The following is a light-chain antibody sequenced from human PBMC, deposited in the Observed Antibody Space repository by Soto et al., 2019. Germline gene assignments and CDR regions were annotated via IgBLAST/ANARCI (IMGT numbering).Light chain of an antibody. CDR3: CADAGRSTYV. J-gene: IGLJ1*01. CDR2: EVS. V-gene: IGLV2-23*02. CDR1: SSDVGSYNF. Sequence: QSVLTQPASVSGSPGHSITISCTRTSSDVGSYNFVSWYQQHPGEVPKVMIYEVSKRPSGVSDRFSGSKSGNTASLTISGLQAEDEADYYCCADAGRSTYVSGTGTKVTVL.